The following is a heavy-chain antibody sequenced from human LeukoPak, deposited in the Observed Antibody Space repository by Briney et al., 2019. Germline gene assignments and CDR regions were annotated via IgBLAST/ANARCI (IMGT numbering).Heavy chain of an antibody. D-gene: IGHD5-12*01. Sequence: GGSLRLSCAASGFTFSSYAMHWVRQAPGKGLEWVAVISYDGSNKYYADSVKGRFTISRDNSKNTLYLQMNSLRAEDTAVYYCARDRAYSGYDYVFAYWGQGTLVTVSS. CDR3: ARDRAYSGYDYVFAY. J-gene: IGHJ4*02. CDR1: GFTFSSYA. CDR2: ISYDGSNK. V-gene: IGHV3-30*04.